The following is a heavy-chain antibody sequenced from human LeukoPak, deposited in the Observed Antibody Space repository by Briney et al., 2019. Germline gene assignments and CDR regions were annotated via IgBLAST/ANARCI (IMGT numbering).Heavy chain of an antibody. D-gene: IGHD5-12*01. CDR2: IYHSGST. CDR3: ARVGHLVATIPYYFDY. CDR1: GGSISSHY. J-gene: IGHJ4*02. V-gene: IGHV4-59*08. Sequence: SETLSLTCTVSGGSISSHYRSWIRQPPGKGLEWIGSIYHSGSTYYNPSLKSRVTISVDTSKNQFSLKLSSVTAADTAVYYCARVGHLVATIPYYFDYWGQGTLVTVSS.